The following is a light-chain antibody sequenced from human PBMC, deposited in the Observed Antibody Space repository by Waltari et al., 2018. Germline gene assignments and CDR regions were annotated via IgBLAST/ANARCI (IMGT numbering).Light chain of an antibody. CDR1: QSVSSW. Sequence: DIQMTQSPSTLSASVGERVTITCRASQSVSSWLAWEQQKPGKAPNLLIYKASSLESGVPSRFSGSGSGTEFTLTISSLQPDDFATYYCQQYKSYTYTFGQGTKLEI. CDR2: KAS. CDR3: QQYKSYTYT. V-gene: IGKV1-5*03. J-gene: IGKJ2*01.